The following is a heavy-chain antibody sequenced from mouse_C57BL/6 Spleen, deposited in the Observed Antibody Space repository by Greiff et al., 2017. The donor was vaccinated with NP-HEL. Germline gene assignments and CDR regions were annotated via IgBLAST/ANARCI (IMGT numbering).Heavy chain of an antibody. CDR2: ISYDGSN. J-gene: IGHJ1*03. Sequence: DVKLQESGPGLVKPSQSLSLTCSVTGYSITSGYYWNWIRQFPGNKLEWMGYISYDGSNNYNPSLKNRISITRDTSKNQFFLKLNSVTTEDTATYYCERDEIRVITTVGYFDVWGTGTTVTVSS. V-gene: IGHV3-6*01. CDR1: GYSITSGYY. CDR3: ERDEIRVITTVGYFDV. D-gene: IGHD1-1*01.